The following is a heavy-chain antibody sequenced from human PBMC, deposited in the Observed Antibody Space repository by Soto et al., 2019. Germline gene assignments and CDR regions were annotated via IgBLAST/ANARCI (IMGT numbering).Heavy chain of an antibody. J-gene: IGHJ4*02. Sequence: GGSLRLSCAASGFTFSSYGMHWVRQAPGKGLEWVAVISYDGSNKYYADSVKGRFTISRDNSKNTLYLQMNSLRAEDTAVYYCAKGGIAAVPAWGYFDYWGQGTLVTVSS. CDR2: ISYDGSNK. CDR3: AKGGIAAVPAWGYFDY. CDR1: GFTFSSYG. D-gene: IGHD6-13*01. V-gene: IGHV3-30*18.